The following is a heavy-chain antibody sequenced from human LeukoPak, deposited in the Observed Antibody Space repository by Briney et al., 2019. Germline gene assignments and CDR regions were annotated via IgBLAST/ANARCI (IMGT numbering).Heavy chain of an antibody. V-gene: IGHV3-74*01. CDR2: INTDGSST. CDR3: ARERAIYSSGWYDLDY. Sequence: GGSLRLSCAASGFTFSSYWMHWVRQAPGKGLVWVSRINTDGSSTSYADSVKGRFTISRDNAKNTLYLQMNSLRAEDTAVYYCARERAIYSSGWYDLDYWGQGTLVTVSS. J-gene: IGHJ4*02. CDR1: GFTFSSYW. D-gene: IGHD6-19*01.